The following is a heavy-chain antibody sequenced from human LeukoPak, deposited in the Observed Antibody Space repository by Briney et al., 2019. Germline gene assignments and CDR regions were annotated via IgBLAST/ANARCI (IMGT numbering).Heavy chain of an antibody. J-gene: IGHJ5*02. V-gene: IGHV3-23*01. D-gene: IGHD3-22*01. CDR3: AKGYYDSSGYPNWFDP. Sequence: PGGSLRLSCAASGFTFSSYAMSWVRQAPGKRLEWVSAISGSGGSTYYADSVKGRFTISRDNSKNTLYLQMNSLRAEDTAVYYCAKGYYDSSGYPNWFDPWGQGTLVTVSS. CDR2: ISGSGGST. CDR1: GFTFSSYA.